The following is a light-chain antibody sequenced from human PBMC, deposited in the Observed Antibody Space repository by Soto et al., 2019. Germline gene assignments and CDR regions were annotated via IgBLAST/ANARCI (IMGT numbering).Light chain of an antibody. Sequence: EIVMTHSPATLSVTPGDGATLSCRASQSISVDLAWYQHKSGQTPRVLIYDATIRAAGIPARVSGSGSGTEFTLTISSLQSEDSAIYYCQQYNDWPWTFGQGTKVEIK. CDR3: QQYNDWPWT. J-gene: IGKJ1*01. V-gene: IGKV3-15*01. CDR2: DAT. CDR1: QSISVD.